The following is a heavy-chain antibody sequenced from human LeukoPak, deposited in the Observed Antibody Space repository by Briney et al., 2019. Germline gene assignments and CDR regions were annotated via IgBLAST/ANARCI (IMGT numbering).Heavy chain of an antibody. CDR3: ARTPGILLFDY. CDR2: IKRDVSEK. Sequence: GGSLRLSCSASGFTFSRHWMSWVRQAPGKGLEWVANIKRDVSEKYYVDSVKGRFTISRDNAKNSLYLQMNSLTAEDTAVYYCARTPGILLFDYWGQGTLVTVSS. V-gene: IGHV3-7*05. J-gene: IGHJ4*02. CDR1: GFTFSRHW. D-gene: IGHD5-18*01.